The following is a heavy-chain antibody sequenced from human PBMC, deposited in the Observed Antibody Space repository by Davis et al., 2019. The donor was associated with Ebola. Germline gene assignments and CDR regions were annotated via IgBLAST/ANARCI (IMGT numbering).Heavy chain of an antibody. CDR2: MNPNSGNT. CDR1: GYTFSSYD. J-gene: IGHJ6*02. CDR3: ARVVVLDSYYGMDV. D-gene: IGHD2-15*01. V-gene: IGHV1-8*01. Sequence: ASVKVSCKASGYTFSSYDIIWVRQATGHGLEWMGWMNPNSGNTGYARKLQGRVTMTRNTSISTASMELSSLRSEDTAVYYCARVVVLDSYYGMDVWGQGTTVTVSS.